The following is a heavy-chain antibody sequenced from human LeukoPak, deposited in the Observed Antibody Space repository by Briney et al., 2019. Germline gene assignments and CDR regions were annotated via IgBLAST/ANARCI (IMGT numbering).Heavy chain of an antibody. Sequence: ASVKVSCKASGFTFNAYYIHWVRQAPGQGLEWMGWINPNTGDTNFAQKFQGRVAMTRDTSLSTAYMELSRLRSDDTAVYYCARGHYGSGSYYKYYYYYMDVWGKGTTVTISS. CDR2: INPNTGDT. CDR1: GFTFNAYY. CDR3: ARGHYGSGSYYKYYYYYMDV. J-gene: IGHJ6*03. V-gene: IGHV1-2*02. D-gene: IGHD3-10*01.